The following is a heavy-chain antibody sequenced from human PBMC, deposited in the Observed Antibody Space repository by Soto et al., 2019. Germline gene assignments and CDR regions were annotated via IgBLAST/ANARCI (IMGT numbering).Heavy chain of an antibody. CDR2: IYHSGST. J-gene: IGHJ4*02. D-gene: IGHD6-19*01. V-gene: IGHV4-30-2*01. CDR1: GGSISSGGYS. CDR3: ATAGGLGAVAADY. Sequence: QLQLQESGSGLVKPSQTLSLTCAVSGGSISSGGYSWSWIRQPPGKGLEWIGYIYHSGSTYYNPCLKSRVTISVDRSKNQFSLKRSSVTAADTAVYYCATAGGLGAVAADYWGQGTLVTVPS.